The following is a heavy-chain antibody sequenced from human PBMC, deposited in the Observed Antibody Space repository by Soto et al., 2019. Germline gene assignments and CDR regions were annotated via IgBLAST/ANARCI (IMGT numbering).Heavy chain of an antibody. Sequence: EVQLLESGGGLVKPGGSLRLSCAASGFTFSSYAMSWVRQSPGKGLEWVSAISGSGGSTYYADSVKGRFTISRDNSNNTQYLQMNSLRAEDTDVYYCAKSVTTLYYAFDIWGQGTMVTVSS. CDR2: ISGSGGST. CDR1: GFTFSSYA. CDR3: AKSVTTLYYAFDI. D-gene: IGHD4-17*01. V-gene: IGHV3-23*01. J-gene: IGHJ3*02.